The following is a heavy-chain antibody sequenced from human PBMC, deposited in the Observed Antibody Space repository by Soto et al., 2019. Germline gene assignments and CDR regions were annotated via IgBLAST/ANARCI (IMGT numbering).Heavy chain of an antibody. CDR3: AREGMDIVVVPAAIHPYFQH. J-gene: IGHJ1*01. D-gene: IGHD2-2*02. CDR2: INPNGGT. V-gene: IGHV1-2*02. Sequence: ASVKVSCKASGYTLTDNYMHWVREAPGQGLEWMGWINPNGGTNYAQKFQGRVTMTRDTSISTAYMELSRLRSDDTAVYYCAREGMDIVVVPAAIHPYFQHWGQGTLVTVSS. CDR1: GYTLTDNY.